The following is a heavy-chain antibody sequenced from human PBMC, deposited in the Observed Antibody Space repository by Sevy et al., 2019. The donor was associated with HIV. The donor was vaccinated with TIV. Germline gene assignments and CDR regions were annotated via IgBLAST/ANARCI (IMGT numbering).Heavy chain of an antibody. D-gene: IGHD1-26*01. J-gene: IGHJ3*02. CDR1: GFIFSSYS. CDR3: AKDRIWELGDAFDI. V-gene: IGHV3-48*01. CDR2: ISDSSSPR. Sequence: GSLRLSCAASGFIFSSYSMNWVRQAPGKGLEWISYISDSSSPRYYADSVKGRFTISRDNAKNTLSLQMNSLRAEDTAVYYCAKDRIWELGDAFDIWGQGTMVTVSS.